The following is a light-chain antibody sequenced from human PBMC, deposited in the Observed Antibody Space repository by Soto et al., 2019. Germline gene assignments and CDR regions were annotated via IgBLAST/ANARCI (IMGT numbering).Light chain of an antibody. Sequence: DIQMTRSPASLSASVGDRASLSCRASQSISTNLSWYQQKPGKAPRLLIYMASTLKSGIPSRFSGSGSGTEFTLTITSLQPDDFATYYCQQYNFYSDAFGQGTKVDIK. CDR1: QSISTN. CDR2: MAS. V-gene: IGKV1-5*03. CDR3: QQYNFYSDA. J-gene: IGKJ1*01.